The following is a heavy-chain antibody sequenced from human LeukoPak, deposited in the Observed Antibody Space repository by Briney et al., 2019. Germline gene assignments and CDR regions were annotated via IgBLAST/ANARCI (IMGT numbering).Heavy chain of an antibody. CDR3: AKDSTPYSGSHPYYFDY. CDR1: GFTFDDYA. Sequence: GGSLRLSCAASGFTFDDYAMHWVRQAPGKGLEWVSGISWNSGSIGYADSVKGRFTISRDNAKNSLYLQMNSLKAEDTALYYCAKDSTPYSGSHPYYFDYWGQGTLVTVSS. CDR2: ISWNSGSI. J-gene: IGHJ4*02. V-gene: IGHV3-9*01. D-gene: IGHD1-26*01.